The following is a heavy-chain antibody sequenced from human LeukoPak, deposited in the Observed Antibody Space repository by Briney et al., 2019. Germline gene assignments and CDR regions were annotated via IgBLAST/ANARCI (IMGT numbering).Heavy chain of an antibody. V-gene: IGHV3-7*01. Sequence: PGGSQRLSCAASGFPFSRYWMSWVRQAPGKGLEWVANIKEDGREKHYVDSVRGRFTISRDNAKNSLYLQMNSLRADDTAVYYCVRWVYSSGWVFDYWGQGTLVTVSS. J-gene: IGHJ4*02. CDR1: GFPFSRYW. D-gene: IGHD6-19*01. CDR3: VRWVYSSGWVFDY. CDR2: IKEDGREK.